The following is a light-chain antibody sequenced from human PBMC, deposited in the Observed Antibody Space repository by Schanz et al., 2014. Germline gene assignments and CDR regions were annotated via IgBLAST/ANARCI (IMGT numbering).Light chain of an antibody. CDR3: QQYNNWPLT. Sequence: DIVLTQSPGTLSLSPGERATLSCRASQSVIGSHLAWYQQKPGQAPRLLIYGTSNRATGIPDRFSGSGSGTDFTLSISRLEPEDFAVYYCQQYNNWPLTFGGGTKVEIK. CDR2: GTS. CDR1: QSVIGSH. J-gene: IGKJ4*01. V-gene: IGKV3-20*01.